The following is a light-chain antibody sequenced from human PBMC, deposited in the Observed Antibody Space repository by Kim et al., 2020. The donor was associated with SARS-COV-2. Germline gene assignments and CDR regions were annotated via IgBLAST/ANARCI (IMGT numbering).Light chain of an antibody. V-gene: IGKV3-15*01. CDR2: DAT. CDR3: QQSNNWPALT. CDR1: QTINNR. J-gene: IGKJ1*01. Sequence: SPGERATLSCRSSQTINNRLVWYQQKPGQAPRLLIYDATTRATGIPARFIGSGSETDFTLTINGLQSEDFAVYYCQQSNNWPALTFGQGTKVDIK.